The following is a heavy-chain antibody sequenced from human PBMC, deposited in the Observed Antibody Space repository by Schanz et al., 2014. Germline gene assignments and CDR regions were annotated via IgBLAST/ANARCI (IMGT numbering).Heavy chain of an antibody. CDR2: ISAYNGHT. D-gene: IGHD6-13*01. CDR3: ASSGAAYNSSWDFDY. V-gene: IGHV1-18*01. J-gene: IGHJ4*02. CDR1: SYTFIIYF. Sequence: HLFHSPPDMKNPFSSFNFSFNSSSYTFIIYFIKWVRQAPGQGLEWMGWISAYNGHTDYAQKFQGRVTMTADRSTSAAYMELSSLRSEDTAVYYCASSGAAYNSSWDFDYWGQGTLVTGSS.